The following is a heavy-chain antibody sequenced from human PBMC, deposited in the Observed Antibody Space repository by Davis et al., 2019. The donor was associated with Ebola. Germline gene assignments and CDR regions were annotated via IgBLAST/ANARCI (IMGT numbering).Heavy chain of an antibody. Sequence: MPSETLSLTCTVSGGSISGYYWSWIRQPPGKGLEWIGEINHSGSTNYNPSLKSRVTISVDTSKNQFSLKLSSVTAADTAVYYCARGVYGNYGMDVWGQGTTVTVSS. V-gene: IGHV4-34*01. J-gene: IGHJ6*02. D-gene: IGHD5/OR15-5a*01. CDR3: ARGVYGNYGMDV. CDR1: GGSISGYY. CDR2: INHSGST.